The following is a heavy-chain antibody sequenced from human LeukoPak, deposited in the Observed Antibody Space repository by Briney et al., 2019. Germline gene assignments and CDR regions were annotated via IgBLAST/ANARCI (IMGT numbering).Heavy chain of an antibody. V-gene: IGHV3-7*01. CDR1: GFTFSSYW. D-gene: IGHD3-22*01. Sequence: GGSLRLSCAASGFTFSSYWMTWVRQAPGKGLEWVANIKRDGSEKYYVDSVKGRFTISRDNAQNSLYLQMSSLRAEDTAVYYCAREHYYFDSSGYATPPHYWGQGTLVTVSS. J-gene: IGHJ4*02. CDR2: IKRDGSEK. CDR3: AREHYYFDSSGYATPPHY.